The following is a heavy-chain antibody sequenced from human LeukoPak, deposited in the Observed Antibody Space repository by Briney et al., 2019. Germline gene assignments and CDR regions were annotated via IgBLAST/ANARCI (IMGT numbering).Heavy chain of an antibody. CDR1: GGSFSDYY. Sequence: SETLSPTCAVYGGSFSDYYWSWIRQTPGKGLEWIGEINHSGSTNYNPSLKSRVSISVDTSKNQFSLKLNSVTAADAAIYYCTSHYSSESYRYTGSFDYWGQGTLVTVSS. V-gene: IGHV4-34*01. J-gene: IGHJ4*02. CDR3: TSHYSSESYRYTGSFDY. D-gene: IGHD3-16*02. CDR2: INHSGST.